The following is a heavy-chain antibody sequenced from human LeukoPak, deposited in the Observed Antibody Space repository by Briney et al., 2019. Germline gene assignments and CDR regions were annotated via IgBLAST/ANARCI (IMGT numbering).Heavy chain of an antibody. J-gene: IGHJ4*02. V-gene: IGHV4-38-2*02. CDR2: INHSGST. CDR3: ARHRRPLLWFGRDYFDY. CDR1: GYSISSGYY. D-gene: IGHD3-10*01. Sequence: NPSETLSLTCTVSGYSISSGYYWGWIRQPPGKGLEWIGEINHSGSTNYNPSLKSRVTISVDTSKNQFSLKLSSVTAADTAVYYCARHRRPLLWFGRDYFDYWGQGTLVTVSS.